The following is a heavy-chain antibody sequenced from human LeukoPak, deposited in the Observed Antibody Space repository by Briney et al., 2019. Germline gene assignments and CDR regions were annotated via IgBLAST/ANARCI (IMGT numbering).Heavy chain of an antibody. CDR2: IRYDGSNK. CDR3: WAGYFQGTSFDY. D-gene: IGHD3/OR15-3a*01. V-gene: IGHV3-30*02. Sequence: GGSLRLSCAASGFTFSSYGMHWVRQAPGKGLEWVAFIRYDGSNKYYADSVRGRFTISRDKSKNTLYLQMNSLRAEDTPVYYCWAGYFQGTSFDYWGQGTLVTVSS. J-gene: IGHJ4*02. CDR1: GFTFSSYG.